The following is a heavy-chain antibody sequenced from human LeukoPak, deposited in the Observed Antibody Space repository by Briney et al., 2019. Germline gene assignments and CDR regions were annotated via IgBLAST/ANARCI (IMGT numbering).Heavy chain of an antibody. D-gene: IGHD6-13*01. CDR3: ARETGSSSWYRGWFDP. V-gene: IGHV4-59*12. Sequence: SETLSLTCTVSGGSIRSYYWNWIRQPPGKGLEWVGYIYYTGSTNYNPSLRSRVTISVDTSKNQFSLKLSSVTAADTAVYYCARETGSSSWYRGWFDPWGQGTLVTVSS. CDR2: IYYTGST. J-gene: IGHJ5*02. CDR1: GGSIRSYY.